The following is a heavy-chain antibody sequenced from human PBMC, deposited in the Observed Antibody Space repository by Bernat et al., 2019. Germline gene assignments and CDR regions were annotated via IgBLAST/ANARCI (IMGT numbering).Heavy chain of an antibody. Sequence: QVQLVQSGAEVKKPGASVKVSCKASGYTFTSYGISWVQQAPGQGLEWMGGIIPIFGTANYAQKFQGRVTITADESTSTAYMELSSLRSEDTAVYYCARVPRGYSGYDTYAFDIWGQGTMVTVSS. J-gene: IGHJ3*02. CDR1: GYTFTSYG. V-gene: IGHV1-69*13. CDR2: IIPIFGTA. D-gene: IGHD5-12*01. CDR3: ARVPRGYSGYDTYAFDI.